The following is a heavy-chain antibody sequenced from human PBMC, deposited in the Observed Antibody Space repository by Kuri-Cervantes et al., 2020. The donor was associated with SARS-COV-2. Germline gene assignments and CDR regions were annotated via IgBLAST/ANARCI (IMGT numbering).Heavy chain of an antibody. J-gene: IGHJ5*02. D-gene: IGHD2-2*01. V-gene: IGHV4-39*01. Sequence: ESLKISCAVYGGSFSGYYWGWIRQPPGKGLEWIGSIYYSGSTYYNPSLKSRVTISVDTSKNQFSLKLSSATAADTAVYYCARPHCSSTSCYKGSIGWFDPWGQGTLVTVSS. CDR3: ARPHCSSTSCYKGSIGWFDP. CDR2: IYYSGST. CDR1: GGSFSGYY.